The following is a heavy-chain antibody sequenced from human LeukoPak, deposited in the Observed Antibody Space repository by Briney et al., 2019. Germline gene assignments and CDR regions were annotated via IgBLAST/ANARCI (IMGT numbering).Heavy chain of an antibody. CDR1: GFTFSSYG. CDR2: IWYDGSNK. V-gene: IGHV3-33*01. D-gene: IGHD6-19*01. J-gene: IGHJ4*02. CDR3: ARRKKTPGIAVAGAFDY. Sequence: GGSLRLSCAASGFTFSSYGMHWARQAPGKGLEWVAVIWYDGSNKYYADSVKGRFTISRDNSKNTLYLQMNSLRAEDTAVYYCARRKKTPGIAVAGAFDYWGQGTLVTVSS.